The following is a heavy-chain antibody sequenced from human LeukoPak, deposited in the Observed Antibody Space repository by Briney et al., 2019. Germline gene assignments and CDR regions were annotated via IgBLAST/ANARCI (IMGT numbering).Heavy chain of an antibody. D-gene: IGHD3-10*01. V-gene: IGHV3-7*03. Sequence: GGSLRLSCAASGFIFSNYWMSWVRQAPGKGPEWVGDIKTDGSDKYYVGCVKGRFTISRDNAKNSLYLQMNSLRAEDTAVYYCARDSLIQYGSGSYWGFDYWGQGILVTVSS. CDR2: IKTDGSDK. CDR3: ARDSLIQYGSGSYWGFDY. CDR1: GFIFSNYW. J-gene: IGHJ4*02.